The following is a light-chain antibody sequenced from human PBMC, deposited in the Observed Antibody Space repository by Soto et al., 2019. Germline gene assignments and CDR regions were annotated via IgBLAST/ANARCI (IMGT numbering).Light chain of an antibody. CDR1: QSITTY. V-gene: IGKV1-39*01. Sequence: DIQMTQSPSSLSASVGDRVTITCRASQSITTYLNWYRQKPGKAPKLLIYAASSLQSGVPSRYSCSGSDTEFTLSSSSLQSEDFATYFCQQSYRAPLTFGGGTEVEIK. CDR3: QQSYRAPLT. CDR2: AAS. J-gene: IGKJ4*01.